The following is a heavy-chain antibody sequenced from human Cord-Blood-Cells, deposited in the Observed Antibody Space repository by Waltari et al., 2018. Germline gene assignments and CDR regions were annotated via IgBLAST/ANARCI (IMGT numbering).Heavy chain of an antibody. CDR1: GSSISSGYY. J-gene: IGHJ4*02. Sequence: QVQLQESGPGLVKPSETLSLTCAVSGSSISSGYYWGWLRQPPGKGLEWIGSIYHSGSTYYNPSLKSRVTISVDTSKNQFSLKLSSVTAADTAVYYCARVFRRGSYYDYWGQGTLVTVSS. CDR2: IYHSGST. V-gene: IGHV4-38-2*01. CDR3: ARVFRRGSYYDY. D-gene: IGHD1-26*01.